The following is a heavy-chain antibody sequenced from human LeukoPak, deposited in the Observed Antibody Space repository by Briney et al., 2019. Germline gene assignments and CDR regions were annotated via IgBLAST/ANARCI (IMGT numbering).Heavy chain of an antibody. J-gene: IGHJ6*02. CDR2: ISWNSGSI. CDR1: GFTFDDYA. V-gene: IGHV3-9*01. D-gene: IGHD6-13*01. CDR3: ATGWGAAAGTSLYYYYGMDV. Sequence: GGSLRLPCAASGFTFDDYAMHWVRQAPGKGLEWVSGISWNSGSIGYADSVKGRFTISRDNSKNTLYLQMNSLRAEDTAVYYCATGWGAAAGTSLYYYYGMDVWGQGTTVTVSS.